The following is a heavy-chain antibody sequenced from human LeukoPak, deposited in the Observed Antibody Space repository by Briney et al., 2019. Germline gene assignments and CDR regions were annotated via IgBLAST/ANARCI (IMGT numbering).Heavy chain of an antibody. CDR3: AKRDDSGGNLVDL. D-gene: IGHD3-22*01. J-gene: IGHJ4*02. CDR2: IYYSGST. CDR1: GGSIRSGSHY. Sequence: SETLSLTCTVSGGSIRSGSHYWAWIRQPPGKGLEWIGGIYYSGSTYYNPSLENRVTISIDTSKNHFSLKLSSLSAADTSVYYCAKRDDSGGNLVDLWGQGTPVTVS. V-gene: IGHV4-39*02.